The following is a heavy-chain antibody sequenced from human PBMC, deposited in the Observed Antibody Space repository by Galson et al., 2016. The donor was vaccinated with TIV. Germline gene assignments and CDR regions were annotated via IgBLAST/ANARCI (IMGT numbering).Heavy chain of an antibody. CDR3: ARIEGSAAAAAD. J-gene: IGHJ4*02. V-gene: IGHV1-2*02. CDR1: GYSFTAYF. D-gene: IGHD6-13*01. Sequence: SVKVPCKASGYSFTAYFVHWVRQAPGQGLEWMGWISPNSGGTKYAQKFQGRVTMTSDTSINTAYMEVTGLTFDDTAVYYCARIEGSAAAAADWGQGTLVTVSS. CDR2: ISPNSGGT.